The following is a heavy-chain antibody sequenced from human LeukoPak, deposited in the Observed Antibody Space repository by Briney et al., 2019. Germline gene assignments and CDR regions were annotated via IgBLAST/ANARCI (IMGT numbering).Heavy chain of an antibody. J-gene: IGHJ6*03. CDR3: ARHNGEWFEQQLEYYYYYMDV. D-gene: IGHD6-13*01. CDR2: IYYSGST. Sequence: SETLSLTCTVSGGSISSSSYYWGWIRQPPGKGLEWIGSIYYSGSTYYNPSLKSRVTISVDTSKNQFSLKLSSVTAADTAVYYCARHNGEWFEQQLEYYYYYMDVWGKGTTVTVSS. CDR1: GGSISSSSYY. V-gene: IGHV4-39*01.